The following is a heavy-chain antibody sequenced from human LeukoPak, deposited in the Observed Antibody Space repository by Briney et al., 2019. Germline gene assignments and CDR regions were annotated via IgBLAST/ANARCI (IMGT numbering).Heavy chain of an antibody. J-gene: IGHJ3*02. Sequence: SETLSLTCTVSGGSISSGGYYWSWIRQHPGKGLEWIGYIYYSGSTYYNPSLKSRVTISVDTSKNQFSLKLSSVTAADTAVYYCARGYCSGGSCYSDAFDIWGQGTMVTVSS. CDR1: GGSISSGGYY. CDR3: ARGYCSGGSCYSDAFDI. CDR2: IYYSGST. V-gene: IGHV4-31*03. D-gene: IGHD2-15*01.